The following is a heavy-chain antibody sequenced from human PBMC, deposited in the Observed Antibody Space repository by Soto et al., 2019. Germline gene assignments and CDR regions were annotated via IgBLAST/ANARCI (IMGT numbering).Heavy chain of an antibody. CDR2: ISAYNGNT. V-gene: IGHV1-18*01. D-gene: IGHD6-13*01. J-gene: IGHJ4*02. Sequence: ASVKVSCKASGYTFTSYGISWVRQAPGQGLEWMRWISAYNGNTNYAQKLQGRVTMTTDTSTSTAYMELRSLRSDDTVVYYCARDGGLSRKRIAEDYWGQGTLGTVSS. CDR1: GYTFTSYG. CDR3: ARDGGLSRKRIAEDY.